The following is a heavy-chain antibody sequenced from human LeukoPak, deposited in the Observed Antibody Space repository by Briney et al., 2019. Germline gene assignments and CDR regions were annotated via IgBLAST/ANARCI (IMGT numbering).Heavy chain of an antibody. V-gene: IGHV3-21*01. CDR3: ARIPAAALNNWFDP. J-gene: IGHJ5*02. D-gene: IGHD2-2*01. Sequence: GGSLRLSCAASGFTFSSYSMNWVRQAPGKGLEWVSSISSSSYIYYADSVKGRFTISRDNAKNSLYLQMNSLRAEDTAVYYCARIPAAALNNWFDPWGQGTLVTVSS. CDR1: GFTFSSYS. CDR2: ISSSSYI.